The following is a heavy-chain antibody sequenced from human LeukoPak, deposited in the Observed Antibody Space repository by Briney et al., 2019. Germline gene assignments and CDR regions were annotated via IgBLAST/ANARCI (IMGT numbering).Heavy chain of an antibody. V-gene: IGHV6-1*01. CDR3: ARRLTQYDCFDP. D-gene: IGHD2-2*01. CDR1: GDSVSSNSVT. J-gene: IGHJ5*02. CDR2: TYFRSTWYN. Sequence: SQTLSLTCAISGDSVSSNSVTWNWIRQSPSRGLEWLGRTYFRSTWYNDYAVSVRGRITVNPDTSKNQFSLHLNSVTPGDTAVYYCARRLTQYDCFDPWGQGILVTVSS.